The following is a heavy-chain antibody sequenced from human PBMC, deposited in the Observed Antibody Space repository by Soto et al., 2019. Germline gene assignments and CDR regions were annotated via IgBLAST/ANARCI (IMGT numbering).Heavy chain of an antibody. V-gene: IGHV3-30-3*01. CDR1: GFTFSSYA. Sequence: QVQLVESGGGVVQPGRSLRLSCAASGFTFSSYAMHWVRQAPGKGLEWVAVISYDGSNKYYADSVKGRFTISRDNSKNPLYLQMNSLRAEDTAVYYCARFIQGYSGSYWGLDYWGQGTLVTVSS. J-gene: IGHJ4*02. CDR2: ISYDGSNK. D-gene: IGHD1-26*01. CDR3: ARFIQGYSGSYWGLDY.